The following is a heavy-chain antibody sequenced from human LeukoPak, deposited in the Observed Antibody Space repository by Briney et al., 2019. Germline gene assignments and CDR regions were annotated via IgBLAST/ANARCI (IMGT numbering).Heavy chain of an antibody. J-gene: IGHJ4*02. CDR1: GFDFGAYE. Sequence: GGSLRLSSAASGFDFGAYEMNWVRQAPGQGREWVAYFAGSDTTTYYADSVKGRFTISRDNARTSLYLQMNSLRAEDTALYYCTTLGYHLDSWGQGTLVTVSS. V-gene: IGHV3-48*03. D-gene: IGHD3-22*01. CDR2: FAGSDTTT. CDR3: TTLGYHLDS.